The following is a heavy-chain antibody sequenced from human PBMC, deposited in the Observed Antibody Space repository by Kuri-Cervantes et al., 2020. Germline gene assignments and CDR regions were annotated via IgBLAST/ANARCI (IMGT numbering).Heavy chain of an antibody. J-gene: IGHJ4*02. Sequence: GESLKISCAASGFTFSDYYMSWIRQAPGKGLVWVSRINADGTTTTYADSVKGRFTISRDNAKNTLYLQMNSLRAEDTAVYYCARAKYGANSPKDYWGQGTLVTVSS. CDR3: ARAKYGANSPKDY. CDR1: GFTFSDYY. V-gene: IGHV3-74*01. D-gene: IGHD4-23*01. CDR2: INADGTTT.